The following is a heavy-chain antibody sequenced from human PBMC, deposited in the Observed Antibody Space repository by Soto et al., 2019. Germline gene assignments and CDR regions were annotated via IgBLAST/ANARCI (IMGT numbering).Heavy chain of an antibody. J-gene: IGHJ4*02. CDR2: VYYSASTNYKPSL. D-gene: IGHD7-27*01. CDR3: ARGWGIIFDY. V-gene: IGHV4-59*02. Sequence: SETLSLTYRVTGSPVSVYYWSWTRQPPGKELEWIGYVYYSASTNYKPSLNYNPSLKSRVTISLDTSKNQYSLRLSSVTAAYTAVYYCARGWGIIFDYWGQGTLVT. CDR1: GSPVSVYY.